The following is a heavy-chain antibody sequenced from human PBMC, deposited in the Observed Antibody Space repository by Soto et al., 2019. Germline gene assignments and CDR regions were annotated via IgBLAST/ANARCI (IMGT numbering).Heavy chain of an antibody. CDR2: ISSSSSYI. V-gene: IGHV3-21*01. J-gene: IGHJ6*02. Sequence: GGSLRLSCAASGFTFSSYSMNWVRQAPGKGLEWVSSISSSSSYIYYADSVKGRFTISRDNAKNSLYLQMNSLRAEDTAVYYCARDSLPYGDYVFCFWGQGTTVTVSS. D-gene: IGHD4-17*01. CDR3: ARDSLPYGDYVFCF. CDR1: GFTFSSYS.